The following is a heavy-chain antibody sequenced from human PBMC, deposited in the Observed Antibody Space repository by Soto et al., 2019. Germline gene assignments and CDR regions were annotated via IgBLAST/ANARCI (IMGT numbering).Heavy chain of an antibody. Sequence: ASVKVSCKASGYTFTSYGISWVRQAPGQGLEWMGWISAYNGNTNYAQKLQGRVTMTTDTSTSTAYMELRSLRSDDTAVYYCARDYIVVVVAAENNYGMDVWGQGTTVTVSS. V-gene: IGHV1-18*01. CDR2: ISAYNGNT. CDR3: ARDYIVVVVAAENNYGMDV. J-gene: IGHJ6*02. CDR1: GYTFTSYG. D-gene: IGHD2-15*01.